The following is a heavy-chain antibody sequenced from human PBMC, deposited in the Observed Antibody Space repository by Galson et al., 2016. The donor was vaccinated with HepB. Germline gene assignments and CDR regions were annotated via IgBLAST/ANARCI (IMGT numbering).Heavy chain of an antibody. CDR1: GFTFTRYT. V-gene: IGHV3-21*01. D-gene: IGHD6-13*01. CDR3: ARTPGYSGTWYDAFDI. Sequence: SLRLSCAASGFTFTRYTMNWVRQSPGKGLEWVSSISGGSSYKYYADSVKGRFTISSDNSKKSLYLQMNSLRAEDTAIYFCARTPGYSGTWYDAFDIWGPGTIVTVSS. J-gene: IGHJ3*02. CDR2: ISGGSSYK.